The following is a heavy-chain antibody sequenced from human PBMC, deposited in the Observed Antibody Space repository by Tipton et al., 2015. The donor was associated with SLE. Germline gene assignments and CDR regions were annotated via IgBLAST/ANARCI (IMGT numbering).Heavy chain of an antibody. CDR1: GGSTSSHY. CDR3: AGAWQGYCSGGTCYVLDY. Sequence: TLSLTCTVSGGSTSSHYWSWIRQPPGKGLEWIGYISYSETTNYNPSLKSRVTISVDTSKNQFSLKLRSVTAADTAVYYSAGAWQGYCSGGTCYVLDYWGQGTLVTVSS. CDR2: ISYSETT. V-gene: IGHV4-59*11. D-gene: IGHD2-15*01. J-gene: IGHJ4*02.